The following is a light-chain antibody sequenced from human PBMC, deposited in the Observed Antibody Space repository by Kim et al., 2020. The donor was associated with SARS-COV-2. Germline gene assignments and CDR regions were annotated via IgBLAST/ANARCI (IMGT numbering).Light chain of an antibody. CDR3: QAWDSSTFV. CDR2: QHT. Sequence: SQEQTASITCSGEKLGENPSCWYQQKPGQSPVLVSYQHTKRPAGIPERFSGSTSGNTAPLTIGGTQAVDEADYYCQAWDSSTFVFGAGTKVTVL. V-gene: IGLV3-1*01. J-gene: IGLJ1*01. CDR1: KLGENP.